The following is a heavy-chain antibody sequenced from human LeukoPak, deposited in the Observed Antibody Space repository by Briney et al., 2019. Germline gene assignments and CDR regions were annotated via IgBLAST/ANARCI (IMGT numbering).Heavy chain of an antibody. D-gene: IGHD3-10*01. J-gene: IGHJ4*02. CDR1: GFTLSNYD. V-gene: IGHV3-7*01. CDR2: IKQDGSEK. Sequence: GGSLRPSCAASGFTLSNYDMHWVRQAPGKGLEWVANIKQDGSEKYYVDSVKGRFTISRDNAKNSLYLQMNSLRAEDTAVYYCARDGGRGGWGQGTLVTVSS. CDR3: ARDGGRGG.